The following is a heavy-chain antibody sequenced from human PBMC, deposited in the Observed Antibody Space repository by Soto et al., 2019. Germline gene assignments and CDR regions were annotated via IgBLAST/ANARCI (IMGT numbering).Heavy chain of an antibody. CDR3: ARGGGCSGGSCNFDY. J-gene: IGHJ4*02. CDR2: ISSSSSTI. D-gene: IGHD2-15*01. V-gene: IGHV3-48*01. CDR1: GFTFSSYS. Sequence: EVQLVESGGGLVQPGGSLRLSCAASGFTFSSYSMNWVRQAPGNGLEWVSYISSSSSTIYYADSVKGRFTISRDNAKNSLYLQMNSLRAEDTAVYYCARGGGCSGGSCNFDYWGQGTLVTVSS.